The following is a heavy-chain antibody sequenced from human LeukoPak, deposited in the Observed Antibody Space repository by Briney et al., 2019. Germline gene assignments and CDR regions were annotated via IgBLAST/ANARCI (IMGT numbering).Heavy chain of an antibody. CDR1: GGTLSSYA. D-gene: IGHD3-22*01. J-gene: IGHJ6*03. CDR3: AREYYYDSSGHLSTPVYYYYYMDV. Sequence: SVTVSCKPSGGTLSSYAISWVRQAPGQGLEWMGWIIPIFGTANHPQKFQGRVPLTTDQSTSTAYMELSSLRSEDTAVYYCAREYYYDSSGHLSTPVYYYYYMDVWGKGTTVTVSS. CDR2: IIPIFGTA. V-gene: IGHV1-69*05.